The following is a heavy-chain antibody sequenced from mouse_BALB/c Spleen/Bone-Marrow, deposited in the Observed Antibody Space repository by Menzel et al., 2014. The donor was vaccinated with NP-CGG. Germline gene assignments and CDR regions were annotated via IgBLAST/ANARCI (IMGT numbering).Heavy chain of an antibody. CDR2: MWAGGST. Sequence: VQGVESGPGLVAPSQSLSITCTISGFSLXSYGVHWVRQPPGKGLEWLGVMWAGGSTNYNSALMSKLSISKDNSESQVFLKMNSLQTHDTAMYYCARGSFFYSMDYWGQGTSVTVSS. J-gene: IGHJ4*01. V-gene: IGHV2-9*02. CDR1: GFSLXSYG. CDR3: ARGSFFYSMDY.